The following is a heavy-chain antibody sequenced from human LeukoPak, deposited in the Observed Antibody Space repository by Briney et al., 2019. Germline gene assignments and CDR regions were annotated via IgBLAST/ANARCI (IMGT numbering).Heavy chain of an antibody. V-gene: IGHV1-8*01. J-gene: IGHJ4*02. Sequence: ASVKVSCKASGYTFTSYDINWVRQATGQGLEWMGCMNPNSGNTGYAQKFQGRVTMTRNTSISTAYMELSSLRSEDTAVYYCARGSYCSGGSCLPPGNYWGQGTLVTVSS. CDR1: GYTFTSYD. CDR3: ARGSYCSGGSCLPPGNY. CDR2: MNPNSGNT. D-gene: IGHD2-15*01.